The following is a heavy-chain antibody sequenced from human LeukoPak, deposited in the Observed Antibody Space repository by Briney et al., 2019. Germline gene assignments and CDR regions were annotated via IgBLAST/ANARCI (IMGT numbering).Heavy chain of an antibody. CDR2: IYYSGST. CDR1: GGSISSSNYY. CDR3: ARHRGPHVGRME. J-gene: IGHJ4*02. V-gene: IGHV4-39*01. Sequence: SETLSLTCTVSGGSISSSNYYWGWIRQPPGKGLEWIGSIYYSGSTYYNPSLKSRVTISVDTSKNEFSLKLSSVTAADTAVYYCARHRGPHVGRMEWGQGTQVTVSS. D-gene: IGHD3-3*01.